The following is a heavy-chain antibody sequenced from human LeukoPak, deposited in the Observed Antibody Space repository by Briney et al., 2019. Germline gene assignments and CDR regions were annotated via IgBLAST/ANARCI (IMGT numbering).Heavy chain of an antibody. V-gene: IGHV5-51*01. J-gene: IGHJ3*02. CDR1: GYSFTSYW. Sequence: LGESLKISCKGSGYSFTSYWIGWVRQMPGKGLEWMGIIYPGDSDTRYSPSFQGQVTISADKSISTAYLRWSSLKASDTAMYYCAAQGVVPAAMPLRSAAPDAFDIWGQGTMVTVSS. CDR3: AAQGVVPAAMPLRSAAPDAFDI. CDR2: IYPGDSDT. D-gene: IGHD2-2*01.